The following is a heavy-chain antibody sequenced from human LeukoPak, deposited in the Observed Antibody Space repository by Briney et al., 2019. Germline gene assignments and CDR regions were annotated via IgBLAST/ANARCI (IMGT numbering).Heavy chain of an antibody. Sequence: ASVKVSCKASGYTFTGYYMHWVRQAPGQGLEWMGWINPNSGGTNYAQKFRGRVTMTRDTSISTAYMELSRLRSDDTAVYYCARASGIAAAGTYLDYWGQGTLVTVSS. D-gene: IGHD6-13*01. J-gene: IGHJ4*02. CDR2: INPNSGGT. CDR3: ARASGIAAAGTYLDY. CDR1: GYTFTGYY. V-gene: IGHV1-2*02.